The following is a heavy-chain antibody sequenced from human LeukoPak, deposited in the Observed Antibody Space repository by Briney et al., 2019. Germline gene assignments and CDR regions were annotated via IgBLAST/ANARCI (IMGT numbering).Heavy chain of an antibody. CDR1: GFTFTSSA. D-gene: IGHD5-18*01. CDR3: AGQGYSYGDAFDI. V-gene: IGHV1-58*02. J-gene: IGHJ3*02. Sequence: GTSVKVSCKASGFTFTSSAMQWVRQARGQRLEWIGWIVVGSGNTNYAQKFQERVTITRDMSTSTAYMELSSPRSEDTAVYYCAGQGYSYGDAFDIWGQGTMVTVSS. CDR2: IVVGSGNT.